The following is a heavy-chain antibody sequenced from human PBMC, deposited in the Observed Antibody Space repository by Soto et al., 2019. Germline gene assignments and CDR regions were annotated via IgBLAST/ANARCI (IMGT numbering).Heavy chain of an antibody. D-gene: IGHD1-26*01. V-gene: IGHV3-30*18. Sequence: QVQLVESGGGVVQPGRSLRLSCAASGFTFSSYGMHWVRQAPGKGLEWVAVISYDGSNKYYADSVKGRFTISRDNSKNTLYLQMNSLRAEDTAVYYCAKDRSESYPIDYWGQGTLVTVSS. CDR1: GFTFSSYG. CDR3: AKDRSESYPIDY. J-gene: IGHJ4*02. CDR2: ISYDGSNK.